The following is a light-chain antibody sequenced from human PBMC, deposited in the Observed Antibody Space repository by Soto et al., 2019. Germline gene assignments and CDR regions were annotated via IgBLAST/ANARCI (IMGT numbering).Light chain of an antibody. CDR2: DAS. J-gene: IGKJ1*01. CDR1: QFVASNS. CDR3: QQYEKWPPWT. Sequence: EVVLTQSPVTVSLSPGERATLSCRASQFVASNSLAWYQQKPGQAPRVVIYDASTRATAIPARFSGSGSGTEFTLTISSLQSEDFAIYYCQQYEKWPPWTFGQGTKVEIK. V-gene: IGKV3-15*01.